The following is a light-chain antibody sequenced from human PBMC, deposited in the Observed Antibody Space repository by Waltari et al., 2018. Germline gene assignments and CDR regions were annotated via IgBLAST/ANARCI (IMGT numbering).Light chain of an antibody. CDR2: GAY. CDR3: QQYNNWPPYT. CDR1: QSVSSN. V-gene: IGKV3-15*01. J-gene: IGKJ2*01. Sequence: EIVMTQSPATLSVSPGDTASLSCRASQSVSSNLAWYQQEPGQAPRLLIYGAYTRATGIPARFSGSGSGTEFTLTISSLQSEDFAVYYCQQYNNWPPYTFGQGTKLEIK.